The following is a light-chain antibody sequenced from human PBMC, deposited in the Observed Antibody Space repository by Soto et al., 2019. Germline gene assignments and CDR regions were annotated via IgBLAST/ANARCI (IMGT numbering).Light chain of an antibody. Sequence: IVFTQSPSTLSLSPGERATLSCRASQSVSSNLAWYQQKPGQAPRLLIYGAPTRATGIPDRFSGGGSGTDFTLTISRLEPEDFAVYYCQQYGGSPITFGLGTRLEI. CDR1: QSVSSN. CDR3: QQYGGSPIT. V-gene: IGKV3-20*01. CDR2: GAP. J-gene: IGKJ5*01.